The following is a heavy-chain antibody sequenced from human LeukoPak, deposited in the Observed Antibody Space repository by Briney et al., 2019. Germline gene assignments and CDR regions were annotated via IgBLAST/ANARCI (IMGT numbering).Heavy chain of an antibody. CDR1: GFTFSSYW. V-gene: IGHV3-74*01. J-gene: IGHJ3*02. CDR2: INSDGSST. D-gene: IGHD3-10*01. CDR3: ARDYYYGSGSYGDRRGNAFDI. Sequence: GGSLRLSCAASGFTFSSYWMHWVRQAPGKGLVWVSRINSDGSSTSYADSVRGRFSISRDNAKNTLYLHMNSLRAEDTAVYYCARDYYYGSGSYGDRRGNAFDIWGQGTMVTVSS.